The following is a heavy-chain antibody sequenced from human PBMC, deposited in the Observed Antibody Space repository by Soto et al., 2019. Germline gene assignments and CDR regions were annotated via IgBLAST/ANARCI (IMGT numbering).Heavy chain of an antibody. CDR1: GGSISSYY. D-gene: IGHD6-19*01. Sequence: PSETLSLTCTVSGGSISSYYWSWIRQPPGKGLEWIGYIYYSGSTNYNPSLKSRVTISVDTSKNQFSLKLSSVTAADTAVYYCARVSLAVAATRYYYYGMDVWGQGTTVTVSS. V-gene: IGHV4-59*01. J-gene: IGHJ6*02. CDR3: ARVSLAVAATRYYYYGMDV. CDR2: IYYSGST.